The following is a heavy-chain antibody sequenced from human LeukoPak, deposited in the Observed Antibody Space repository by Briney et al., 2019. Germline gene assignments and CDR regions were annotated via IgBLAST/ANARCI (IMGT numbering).Heavy chain of an antibody. D-gene: IGHD6-13*01. J-gene: IGHJ4*02. CDR1: GFTFSSYG. CDR2: IWYDGSNK. V-gene: IGHV3-33*03. Sequence: GGSLRLSCAASGFTFSSYGMHWVRQAPGKGLEWVAVIWYDGSNKYYADSVKGRFTISRDNAKNSLYLQMKSLRAEDTALYYCARTGYSSSWYNGDCWGQGTLVTVSS. CDR3: ARTGYSSSWYNGDC.